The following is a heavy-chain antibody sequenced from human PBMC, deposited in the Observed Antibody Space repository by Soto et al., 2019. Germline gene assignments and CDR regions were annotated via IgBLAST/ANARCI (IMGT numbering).Heavy chain of an antibody. CDR1: GFTFSSYG. D-gene: IGHD5-12*01. V-gene: IGHV3-30*18. CDR3: AKDKEMAKIDY. CDR2: ISYDGSNK. J-gene: IGHJ4*02. Sequence: QVQLVESGGGVVQPGRSLRLSCAASGFTFSSYGMHWVRQAPGKGLEWVAVISYDGSNKYYADSVKGRFTISRDNSRNTLYLQMNSLRAEDTAVYYCAKDKEMAKIDYWGQGTLVTVSS.